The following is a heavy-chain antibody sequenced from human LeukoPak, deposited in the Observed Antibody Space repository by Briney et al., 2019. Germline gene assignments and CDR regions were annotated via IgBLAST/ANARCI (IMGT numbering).Heavy chain of an antibody. CDR3: ARDFDY. J-gene: IGHJ4*02. V-gene: IGHV3-48*01. Sequence: CGSRTLSCAASGGTFISYSMNWVRPAPGKGLEWVSYISSSSSTIYYADSVKGRFTISRDNAKNSLYLQMNSLRAEDTAVYYCARDFDYWGQGTLVTVSS. CDR1: GGTFISYS. CDR2: ISSSSSTI.